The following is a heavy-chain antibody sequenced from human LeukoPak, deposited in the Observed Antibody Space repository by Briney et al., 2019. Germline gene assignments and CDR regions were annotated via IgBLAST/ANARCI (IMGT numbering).Heavy chain of an antibody. CDR2: IYYSGST. CDR3: ARARLTDEWLLFDY. V-gene: IGHV4-59*01. D-gene: IGHD3-3*01. J-gene: IGHJ4*02. Sequence: SETLSLTCTVSGGSISSYYWSWVRQPPGKGLEWIGYIYYSGSTNYNPSLKSRVTISVDTSKTQFSLKLSSVTAADTAVYYCARARLTDEWLLFDYWGQGTLVTVSS. CDR1: GGSISSYY.